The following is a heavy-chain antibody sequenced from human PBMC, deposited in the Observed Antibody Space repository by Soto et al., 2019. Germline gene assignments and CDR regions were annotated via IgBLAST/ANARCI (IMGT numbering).Heavy chain of an antibody. D-gene: IGHD6-6*01. CDR2: ISSSSSYI. Sequence: GGSLRLSCAASGFTFSSYSMNWVRQAPGKGLEWVLSISSSSSYIYYADSVKGRFTIPRDNAKNSLYLQMNSLRAEDTAVYYCARGIAARPFDYWGQGTLVTVSS. CDR3: ARGIAARPFDY. J-gene: IGHJ4*02. CDR1: GFTFSSYS. V-gene: IGHV3-21*01.